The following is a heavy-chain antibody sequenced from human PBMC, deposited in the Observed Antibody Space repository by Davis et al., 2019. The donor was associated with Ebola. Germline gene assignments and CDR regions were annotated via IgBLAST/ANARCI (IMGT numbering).Heavy chain of an antibody. CDR3: ARESTIFYYFDY. J-gene: IGHJ4*02. V-gene: IGHV4-34*01. CDR2: INHSGST. CDR1: GGSFSGYY. D-gene: IGHD3-3*01. Sequence: MPSETLSLTCAVYGGSFSGYYWSWIRQPPGKGLEWIGEINHSGSTNYNPSLKSRVTISVDTSKNQFSLKLSSVTAADTAVYYCARESTIFYYFDYWGQGTLVTVSS.